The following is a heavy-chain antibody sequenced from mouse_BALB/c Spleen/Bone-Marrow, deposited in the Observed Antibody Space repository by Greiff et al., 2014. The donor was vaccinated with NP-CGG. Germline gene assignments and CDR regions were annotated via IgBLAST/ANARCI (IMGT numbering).Heavy chain of an antibody. Sequence: VQLQESGAELVKPGASVKLSCKASGYTFTSYYMYWVKQRPGQGLEWIGEINPSNGGTNFNEKFKSKATLTVDKSSSTAYMQPSSLTSEDSAVYYCTRENYGFAYWGQGTLVTVSA. CDR1: GYTFTSYY. J-gene: IGHJ3*01. D-gene: IGHD1-1*02. CDR2: INPSNGGT. V-gene: IGHV1S81*02. CDR3: TRENYGFAY.